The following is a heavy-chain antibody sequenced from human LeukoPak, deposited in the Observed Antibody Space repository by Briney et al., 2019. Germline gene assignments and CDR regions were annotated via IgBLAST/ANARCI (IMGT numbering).Heavy chain of an antibody. CDR2: IYYSGST. Sequence: SETLSLTCTVSGGSISSGGYYWSWIRQHPGKGLEWIGYIYYSGSTYYNPSLKSRVTISVDTSKNQFSLKLSSVTAADTAVYYCAREYGSRQGFDYWGQGTLVTVSS. V-gene: IGHV4-31*03. J-gene: IGHJ4*02. CDR1: GGSISSGGYY. CDR3: AREYGSRQGFDY. D-gene: IGHD3-10*01.